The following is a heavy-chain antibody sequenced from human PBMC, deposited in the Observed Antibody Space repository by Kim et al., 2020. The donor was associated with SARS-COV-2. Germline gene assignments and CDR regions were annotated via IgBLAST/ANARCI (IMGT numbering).Heavy chain of an antibody. J-gene: IGHJ3*02. CDR2: ISAYNGNT. D-gene: IGHD6-19*01. CDR1: GYTFTSYG. V-gene: IGHV1-18*01. Sequence: ASVKVSCKASGYTFTSYGISWVRQAPGQGLEWMGWISAYNGNTNYAQKLQSRVTMTTDTSTSTAYMELRSLRSDDTAVYYCARGGWSIAVAEVFDIWGQGTMVTVSS. CDR3: ARGGWSIAVAEVFDI.